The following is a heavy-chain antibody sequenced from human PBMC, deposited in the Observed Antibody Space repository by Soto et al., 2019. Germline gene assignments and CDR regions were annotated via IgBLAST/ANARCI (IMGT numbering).Heavy chain of an antibody. V-gene: IGHV4-59*01. CDR3: ARGPLDIVVVPAAIRVGWFDP. CDR2: IDYSGST. CDR1: GCSISSYY. Sequence: SESLAITCPVSGCSISSYYWSWIRQGPGKGLEGIGYIDYSGSTNSNPSLKSRVTISVDTSKNQFSLKLSSVTAADTAVYYCARGPLDIVVVPAAIRVGWFDPWGQGTLVTV. D-gene: IGHD2-2*02. J-gene: IGHJ5*02.